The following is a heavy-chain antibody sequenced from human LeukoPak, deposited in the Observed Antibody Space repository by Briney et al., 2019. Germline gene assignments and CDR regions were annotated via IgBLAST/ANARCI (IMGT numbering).Heavy chain of an antibody. CDR2: IIPILGIA. CDR1: GGTFSSYT. V-gene: IGHV1-69*02. CDR3: ARVDYYDSSGYLGRFDP. D-gene: IGHD3-22*01. Sequence: SVKVSCKASGGTFSSYTISWVRQAPGQGLEWMGRIIPILGIANYAQKFQGRVTITADKSTSTAYMELSSLRSEDTAVYYCARVDYYDSSGYLGRFDPWGQGTLVTVSS. J-gene: IGHJ5*02.